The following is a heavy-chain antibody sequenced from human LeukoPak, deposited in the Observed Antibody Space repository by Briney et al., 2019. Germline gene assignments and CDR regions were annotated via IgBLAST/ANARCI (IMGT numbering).Heavy chain of an antibody. CDR3: TFAYYDFWSGYPHRFDY. V-gene: IGHV3-7*01. CDR1: GFTFSSYC. J-gene: IGHJ4*02. D-gene: IGHD3-3*01. Sequence: GGSLRLSCAGSGFTFSSYCMNWVRQPPGEGLEWVANIKRDGSEKYYVHSVKGRFTISRDNAKNSLYLQMNSLRAEDTAVYYCTFAYYDFWSGYPHRFDYWGQGTLVTVSS. CDR2: IKRDGSEK.